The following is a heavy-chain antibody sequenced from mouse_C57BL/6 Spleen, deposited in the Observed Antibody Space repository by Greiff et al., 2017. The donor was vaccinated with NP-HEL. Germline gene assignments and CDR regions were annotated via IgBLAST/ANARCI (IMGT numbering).Heavy chain of an antibody. D-gene: IGHD1-1*01. CDR3: ARELLRWMDY. CDR1: GYTFTDYN. J-gene: IGHJ2*01. CDR2: INPNNGGP. V-gene: IGHV1-22*01. Sequence: EVQVQQSGPELVKPGASVKMSCKASGYTFTDYNMHWVKQSPGKSLEWIGYINPNNGGPSYKQKFKGKATLTVNKSSSTAYMELRSLTSEDSAVYYCARELLRWMDYWGQGTTLTVSS.